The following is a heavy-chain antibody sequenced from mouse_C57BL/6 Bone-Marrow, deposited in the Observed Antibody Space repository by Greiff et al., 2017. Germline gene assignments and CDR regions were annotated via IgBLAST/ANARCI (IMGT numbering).Heavy chain of an antibody. CDR3: ARDPLYYGNYDY. CDR1: GFTFSSYA. CDR2: ISDGGSYT. D-gene: IGHD2-1*01. J-gene: IGHJ2*01. Sequence: EVMLVESGGGLVKPGGSLKLSCAASGFTFSSYAMSWVRQTPEKRLEWVATISDGGSYTYYPDNVKGRFTISRDNAKNTLYLQMSHLKSEDTAMYYCARDPLYYGNYDYWGQGTTLTVSS. V-gene: IGHV5-4*01.